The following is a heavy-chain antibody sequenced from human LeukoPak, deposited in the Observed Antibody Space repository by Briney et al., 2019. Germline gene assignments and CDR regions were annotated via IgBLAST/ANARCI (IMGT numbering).Heavy chain of an antibody. J-gene: IGHJ4*02. CDR2: IWYDGSNK. CDR3: ARDTNYDSSGNIDY. CDR1: GFTFSSYG. Sequence: PGGSLRLSCAASGFTFSSYGMHWVRQAPGKGLEWVAVIWYDGSNKYYADSVKGRFTISRDNSKNTLYLQMNSLRAEDTAVYYCARDTNYDSSGNIDYWGQGTLVTVSS. D-gene: IGHD3-22*01. V-gene: IGHV3-33*01.